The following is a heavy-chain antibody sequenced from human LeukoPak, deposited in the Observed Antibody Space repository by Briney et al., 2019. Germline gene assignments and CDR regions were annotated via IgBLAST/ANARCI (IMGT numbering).Heavy chain of an antibody. CDR1: GFTFSSYW. CDR2: IKQDGSEK. J-gene: IGHJ6*03. V-gene: IGHV3-7*03. D-gene: IGHD3-16*02. CDR3: ARSRYGYPSYMDV. Sequence: PGGSLRLSCAASGFTFSSYWMSWVRQAPGKGLEWVANIKQDGSEKYYVDSVKGRFTISRDNAKNSLYLQMNSLRAEDTALYYCARSRYGYPSYMDVWGKGTTVTVSS.